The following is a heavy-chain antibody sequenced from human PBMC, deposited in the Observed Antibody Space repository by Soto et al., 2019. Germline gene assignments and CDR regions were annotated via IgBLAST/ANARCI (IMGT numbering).Heavy chain of an antibody. CDR2: IIYDGSDE. Sequence: QVQLVESGGGVVQPGRSLRLSCAASGFTFSSCAIHWVRQAPGKGLEWVAVIIYDGSDEYYADSVQGRFTISRDNSKNTLYLQMNSLRPEDTAVYYCAAELGNSGYDGHDYWGQGTLVTVSS. V-gene: IGHV3-30-3*01. J-gene: IGHJ4*02. D-gene: IGHD5-12*01. CDR1: GFTFSSCA. CDR3: AAELGNSGYDGHDY.